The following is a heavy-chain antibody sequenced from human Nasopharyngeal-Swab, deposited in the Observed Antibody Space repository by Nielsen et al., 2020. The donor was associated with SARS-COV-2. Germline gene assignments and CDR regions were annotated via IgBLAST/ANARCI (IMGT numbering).Heavy chain of an antibody. CDR2: ISSSSSTI. CDR1: GFTFSSYS. V-gene: IGHV3-48*02. J-gene: IGHJ6*02. CDR3: ARHYGDYSYYYYGMDV. D-gene: IGHD4-17*01. Sequence: GESLKISCAASGFTFSSYSMNWVRQAPGKGPEWVSYISSSSSTIYYADSVKGRFTISRDNAKNSLYLQMNSLRDEDTAVYYCARHYGDYSYYYYGMDVWGQGTTVTVSS.